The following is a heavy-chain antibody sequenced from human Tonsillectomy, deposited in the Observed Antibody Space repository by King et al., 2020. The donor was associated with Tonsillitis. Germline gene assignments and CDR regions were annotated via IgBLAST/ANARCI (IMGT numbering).Heavy chain of an antibody. CDR3: ARSNYGYFDL. CDR1: GGSISSYY. Sequence: VQLQESGPGLVKPSETLSLTCTVSGGSISSYYWSWIRQPPGKGLEWIGYIYYSGSTNYNPSLKIRVTISVDTSKNQFSLKLSSVTAADTAVYYCARSNYGYFDLWGRGTLVTVSS. CDR2: IYYSGST. V-gene: IGHV4-59*01. J-gene: IGHJ2*01.